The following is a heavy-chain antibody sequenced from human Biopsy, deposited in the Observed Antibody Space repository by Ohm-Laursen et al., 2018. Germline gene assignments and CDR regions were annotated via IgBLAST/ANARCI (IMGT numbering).Heavy chain of an antibody. CDR1: GFTLSSNA. CDR3: AKCMTYSGDGIDC. J-gene: IGHJ4*02. Sequence: GSLRLSCAAPGFTLSSNAMSWVRQAPGKGLAWVSGISGRTSGTYYADSVKGRFTISRDNSKNTLYLQMSSLRAEDTALYYCAKCMTYSGDGIDCWGQGTLVTVSS. V-gene: IGHV3-23*01. CDR2: ISGRTSGT. D-gene: IGHD5-12*01.